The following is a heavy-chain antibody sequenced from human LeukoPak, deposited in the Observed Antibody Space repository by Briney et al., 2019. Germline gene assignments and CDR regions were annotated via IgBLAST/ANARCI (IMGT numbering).Heavy chain of an antibody. CDR1: GGSINSFY. V-gene: IGHV4-59*01. D-gene: IGHD1-1*01. Sequence: SETLSLTCTVSGGSINSFYWSWIRKPPGKGLEWIGEISYSGTTNYNPSLKSRVTISIDTSKNQLSLRLSSVTAADTAVYYCARSPVGTPLIPYYYHYMDVWGKGTTVTVSS. CDR2: ISYSGTT. J-gene: IGHJ6*03. CDR3: ARSPVGTPLIPYYYHYMDV.